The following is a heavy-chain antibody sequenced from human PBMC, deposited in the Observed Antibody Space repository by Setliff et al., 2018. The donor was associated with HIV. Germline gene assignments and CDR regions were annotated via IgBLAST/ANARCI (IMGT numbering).Heavy chain of an antibody. D-gene: IGHD1-26*01. CDR3: AKDHATTSGFDY. CDR2: ISGSGIST. CDR1: GFTFSSHA. V-gene: IGHV3-23*01. J-gene: IGHJ4*02. Sequence: GGSLRLSCAASGFTFSSHAMTWVRQAPGQGLEWVSIISGSGISTYYADSVKGRFTISRDNSRNMLYLQMNSLRAEDTAVYYCAKDHATTSGFDYWGQGTLVTVSS.